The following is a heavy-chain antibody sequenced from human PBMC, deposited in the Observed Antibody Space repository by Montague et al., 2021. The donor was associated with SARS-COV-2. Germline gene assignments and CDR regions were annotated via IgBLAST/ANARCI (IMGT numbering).Heavy chain of an antibody. CDR1: GGSIRNYY. D-gene: IGHD3-3*01. V-gene: IGHV4-59*12. CDR2: IYDSGNA. CDR3: ARLGEYYDSPYYYYAMDV. J-gene: IGHJ6*02. Sequence: SETLSLTCAVSGGSIRNYYWSWIRQPPGRGLEWIAYIYDSGNADYNPSLKSRVTILVDTSKNQFSLKLSSVTAADTAVYYCARLGEYYDSPYYYYAMDVWGQGTTVTVSS.